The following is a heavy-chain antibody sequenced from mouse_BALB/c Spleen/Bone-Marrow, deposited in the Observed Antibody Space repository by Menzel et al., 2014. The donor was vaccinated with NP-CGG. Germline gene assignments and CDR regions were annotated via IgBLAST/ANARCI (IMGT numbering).Heavy chain of an antibody. J-gene: IGHJ3*01. Sequence: VQLVESGPGLVAPSQSLSIPCTVSGFSLTSYGVHWVRQPPGKGLEWLGVIWAGGSTNYNSALMSRLSISKDNSKSQVFLKMNSLQTDDTAMYYCAREIYYGNYAWFAYWSQGTLVTVSA. CDR1: GFSLTSYG. D-gene: IGHD2-1*01. V-gene: IGHV2-9*02. CDR3: AREIYYGNYAWFAY. CDR2: IWAGGST.